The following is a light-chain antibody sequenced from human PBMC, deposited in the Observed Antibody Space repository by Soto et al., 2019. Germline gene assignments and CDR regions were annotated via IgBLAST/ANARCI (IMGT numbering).Light chain of an antibody. V-gene: IGKV3-11*01. CDR3: LQDHDYQWT. J-gene: IGKJ2*02. CDR2: GAS. CDR1: QSVSSY. Sequence: EIVLTQSPATLSLSPGERATLSCRASQSVSSYLAWYQQKPGQAPRLLIYGASNRATGIPARFSGSGSGTDFTLTISSLEPEDFATYYCLQDHDYQWTFGQGTKLEIK.